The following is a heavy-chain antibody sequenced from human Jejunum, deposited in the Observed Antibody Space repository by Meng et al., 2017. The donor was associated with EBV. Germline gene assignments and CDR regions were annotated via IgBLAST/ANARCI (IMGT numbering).Heavy chain of an antibody. Sequence: VRLPRSGPGLVKPSGCLSLTCAVSGDSTSSSHWWSWVRQPPGKGLEWIGEMHPGGSTNYNPSLKSRVTISVDNSKNQFSLKLTSVTAADTAVYYCAKSNDYSLNSWGQGTLVTVSS. CDR2: MHPGGST. J-gene: IGHJ4*02. V-gene: IGHV4-4*02. D-gene: IGHD4-11*01. CDR3: AKSNDYSLNS. CDR1: GDSTSSSHW.